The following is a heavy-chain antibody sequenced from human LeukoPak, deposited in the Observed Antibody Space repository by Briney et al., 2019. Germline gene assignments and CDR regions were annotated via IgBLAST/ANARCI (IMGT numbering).Heavy chain of an antibody. CDR2: ISGSGGST. J-gene: IGHJ4*02. Sequence: GGSLRLSCAASGFTFSSYAMSWVRQAPGKGLEWVSAISGSGGSTYYADSVKGRFTISRDNSKNTLYLQMNSLRAEDTAVYYCAKYQSGLLRGAHFDYWGQGTLVTVSS. V-gene: IGHV3-23*01. D-gene: IGHD2-2*01. CDR1: GFTFSSYA. CDR3: AKYQSGLLRGAHFDY.